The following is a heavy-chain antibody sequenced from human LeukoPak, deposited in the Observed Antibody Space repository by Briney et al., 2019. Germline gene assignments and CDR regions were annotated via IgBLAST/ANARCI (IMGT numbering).Heavy chain of an antibody. J-gene: IGHJ4*02. CDR3: ARASAAGTHLDY. V-gene: IGHV4-31*03. D-gene: IGHD6-13*01. CDR1: GGSISSGGYY. CDR2: IYYSGST. Sequence: SETLSLTCTVSGGSISSGGYYWSWIRQHPGKGLEWIGYIYYSGSTYYNPSLKSRVTISVDTSKNQFSLKLSSVTAADTAVYYCARASAAGTHLDYWGQGTLVTVSS.